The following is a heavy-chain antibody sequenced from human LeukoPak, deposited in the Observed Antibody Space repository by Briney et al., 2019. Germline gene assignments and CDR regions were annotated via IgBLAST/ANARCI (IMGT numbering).Heavy chain of an antibody. D-gene: IGHD6-6*01. V-gene: IGHV3-15*01. CDR1: GFTFDDYA. CDR2: IKSKTDGGTT. J-gene: IGHJ4*02. CDR3: TTSYSSSEIDY. Sequence: GGSLRLSCAASGFTFDDYAMNWVRQAPRKGLEWVGRIKSKTDGGTTDYAAPVKGRFTISRDDSKNTLYLQMNSLKTEDTAVYYCTTSYSSSEIDYWGQGTLVTVSS.